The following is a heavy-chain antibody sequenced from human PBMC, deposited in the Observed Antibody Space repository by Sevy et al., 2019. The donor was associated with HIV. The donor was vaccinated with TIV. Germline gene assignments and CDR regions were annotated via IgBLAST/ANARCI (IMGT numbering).Heavy chain of an antibody. CDR3: ARHGWGSGSYGWFDP. D-gene: IGHD3-10*01. CDR2: IYYSGST. Sequence: SETLSLTCTVSGGSISSSSYYWGWIRQPPGKGLEGIVSIYYSGSTYYNPSLKSRVTISVDTSKNQFSLKLSSVTAADTAVYYCARHGWGSGSYGWFDPWGQGTLVTVS. J-gene: IGHJ5*02. V-gene: IGHV4-39*01. CDR1: GGSISSSSYY.